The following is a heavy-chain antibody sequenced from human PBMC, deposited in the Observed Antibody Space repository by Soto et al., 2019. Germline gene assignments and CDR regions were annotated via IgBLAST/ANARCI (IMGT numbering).Heavy chain of an antibody. D-gene: IGHD3-10*02. CDR1: GFTFSGDA. V-gene: IGHV3-21*01. J-gene: IGHJ6*02. Sequence: EVQLVESGGGLVKPGGSLRLSCAASGFTFSGDAMNWVRQAPGKGLEWVSSISTTSTYIYYADSVKGRFTISRDNAKNSPHLQMNSLRAEDTAVYYCVRDYVMDVWGQGTTVTVSS. CDR2: ISTTSTYI. CDR3: VRDYVMDV.